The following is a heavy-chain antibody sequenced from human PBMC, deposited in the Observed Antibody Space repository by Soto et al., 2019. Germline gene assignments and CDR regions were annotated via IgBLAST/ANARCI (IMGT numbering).Heavy chain of an antibody. J-gene: IGHJ6*02. Sequence: KPGGSLRLSCAASGFTFGHSAMSWVRQAPGKGLEWVSSISSSSSYIYYADSVKGRFTISRDNAKNSLYLQMNSLRAEDTAVYYCARDGTPNYRSPSYYYGMDVWGQGTTVTVSS. V-gene: IGHV3-21*01. CDR3: ARDGTPNYRSPSYYYGMDV. CDR1: GFTFGHSA. D-gene: IGHD1-1*01. CDR2: ISSSSSYI.